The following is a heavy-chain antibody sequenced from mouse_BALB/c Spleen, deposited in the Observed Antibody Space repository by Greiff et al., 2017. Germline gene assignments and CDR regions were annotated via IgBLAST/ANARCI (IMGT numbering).Heavy chain of an antibody. CDR2: ISSGGSYT. Sequence: DVKLVESGGGLVKPGGSLKLSCAASGFTFSSYTMSWVRQTPEKRLEWVATISSGGSYTYYPDSVKGRFTISRDNPKNTLFLQMTSLRSEDTAMYYCARSTTAGYFDVWGAGTTVTVSS. V-gene: IGHV5-6-4*01. CDR1: GFTFSSYT. CDR3: ARSTTAGYFDV. D-gene: IGHD1-2*01. J-gene: IGHJ1*01.